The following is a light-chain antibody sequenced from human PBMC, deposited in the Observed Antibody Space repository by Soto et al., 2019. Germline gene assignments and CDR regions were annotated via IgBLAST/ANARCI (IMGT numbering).Light chain of an antibody. CDR3: SSYTSDWGV. Sequence: QSALTQPASVSGSLGQSITISRTGTSSDVGGYDFVSWYQHHPGKAPKLIIYEVRTRPSGVSDRFSGSKSGNTASLTISGLQAEDEADYYCSSYTSDWGVFGTGTKVTVL. V-gene: IGLV2-14*01. CDR2: EVR. CDR1: SSDVGGYDF. J-gene: IGLJ1*01.